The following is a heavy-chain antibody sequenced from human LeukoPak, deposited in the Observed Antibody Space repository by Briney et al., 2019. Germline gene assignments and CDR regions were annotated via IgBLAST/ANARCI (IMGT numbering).Heavy chain of an antibody. V-gene: IGHV4-30-4*02. Sequence: PSETLSLTCTVSGGSISSGDYYWSWIRQPPGKGLEWIGYIYYSGSTYYNPSLKSRVTISVDTSKNQFSLKLSSVTAADTAVYYCARGPKTEYCSSTSCYVAAAGTGMDVWGQGTTVTVSS. D-gene: IGHD2-2*01. J-gene: IGHJ6*02. CDR2: IYYSGST. CDR1: GGSISSGDYY. CDR3: ARGPKTEYCSSTSCYVAAAGTGMDV.